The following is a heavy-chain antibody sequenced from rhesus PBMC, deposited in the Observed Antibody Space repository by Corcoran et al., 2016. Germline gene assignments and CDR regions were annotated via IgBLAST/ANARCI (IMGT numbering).Heavy chain of an antibody. V-gene: IGHV4-173*01. CDR1: GGSISSNY. CDR3: AREYNWNYYFDY. Sequence: QLQLQESGPGLVKPSETLSLTCAVSGGSISSNYWNWIRQPPGKGLGWIGRISGSGGSTDYNPSLKSRVTFSTDPSKKPFSLKLSSVTAADTAVYYCAREYNWNYYFDYWGQGVLVTVSS. D-gene: IGHD1-26*01. CDR2: ISGSGGST. J-gene: IGHJ4*01.